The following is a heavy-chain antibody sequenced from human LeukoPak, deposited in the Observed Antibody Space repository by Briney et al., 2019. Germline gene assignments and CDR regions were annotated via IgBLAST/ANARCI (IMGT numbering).Heavy chain of an antibody. J-gene: IGHJ4*02. V-gene: IGHV3-48*01. CDR1: GFTFSNYH. CDR3: ARDLVVVPASPYYFDY. CDR2: ISRSASTI. D-gene: IGHD2-15*01. Sequence: PGGSLRLSCAASGFTFSNYHMNWVRQAPGKGLERVSYISRSASTIYYADSVKGRFTISRENAQNSLYLQMNSLTAEETPLYYYARDLVVVPASPYYFDYWGQGNLVTVSS.